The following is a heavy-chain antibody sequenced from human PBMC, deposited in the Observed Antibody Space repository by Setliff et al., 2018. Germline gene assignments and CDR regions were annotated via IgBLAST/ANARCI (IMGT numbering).Heavy chain of an antibody. Sequence: SETLSLTCSVSGGSISSYYWSWVRQPPGKGLEWIGNIHTSGTNYNPSLKSRVTISVDTSKNQISLKLSSVTAADTAVYYCARHFRSSKVQFLEYLSDYYFDYWGQRTLVTVSS. CDR2: IHTSGT. J-gene: IGHJ4*02. V-gene: IGHV4-59*08. CDR1: GGSISSYY. D-gene: IGHD3-3*01. CDR3: ARHFRSSKVQFLEYLSDYYFDY.